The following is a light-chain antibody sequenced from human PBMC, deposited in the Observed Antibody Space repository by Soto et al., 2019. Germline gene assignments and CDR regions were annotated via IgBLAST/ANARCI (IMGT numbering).Light chain of an antibody. Sequence: DIQMTQSPSSLSASVGDRVTITCRASQSISSYLNWYQQKPGKAPKLLIYAASSLQSGVPSRFGGSGSGTDFTLTISSLQPEDFATFYCQQSYSTPYTFGQGTNLESK. CDR2: AAS. CDR3: QQSYSTPYT. V-gene: IGKV1-39*01. J-gene: IGKJ2*01. CDR1: QSISSY.